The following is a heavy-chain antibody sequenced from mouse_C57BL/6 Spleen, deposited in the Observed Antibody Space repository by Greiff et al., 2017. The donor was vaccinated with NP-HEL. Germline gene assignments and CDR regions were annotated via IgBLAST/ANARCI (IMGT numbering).Heavy chain of an antibody. CDR3: ARHEGLLRSWFAY. V-gene: IGHV2-6-1*01. J-gene: IGHJ3*01. CDR2: IWSDGST. Sequence: QVQLKQSGPGLVAPSQSLSITCTVSGFSLTSYGVHWVRQPPGKGLEWLVVIWSDGSTTYNSALKSRLSISKDNSKSQVFLKMNSLQTDDTAMYYCARHEGLLRSWFAYWGQGTLVTVSA. D-gene: IGHD1-1*01. CDR1: GFSLTSYG.